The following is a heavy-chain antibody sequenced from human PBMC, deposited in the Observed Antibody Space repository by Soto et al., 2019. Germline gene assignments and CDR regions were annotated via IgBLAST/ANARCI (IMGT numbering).Heavy chain of an antibody. CDR3: ARAPYCTGGSCSSRVPDY. Sequence: GSPRLSCAASGFTFSGYWMSWVRQAPGKGLEWVANIKRDGSEIYYADSVKGRFTISRDNAKDSLYLQMNSLRAEDTAVYYCARAPYCTGGSCSSRVPDYWGQGTLVTVSS. CDR1: GFTFSGYW. V-gene: IGHV3-7*03. CDR2: IKRDGSEI. J-gene: IGHJ4*02. D-gene: IGHD2-15*01.